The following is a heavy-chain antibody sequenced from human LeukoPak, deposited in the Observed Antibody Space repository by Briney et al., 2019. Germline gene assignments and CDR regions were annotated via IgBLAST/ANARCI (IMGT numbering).Heavy chain of an antibody. CDR2: VYYTGAI. D-gene: IGHD6-6*01. Sequence: PSETLSLTCSFSGASISTAGYYWTWIRQSPGEGLEWLGYVYYTGAIDYNASLKSRLTISLDTSKNKFSLKLSSVTAADTAVYYCARGGAAPRLGVAFDPWGQGTLVTVSS. J-gene: IGHJ5*02. CDR3: ARGGAAPRLGVAFDP. V-gene: IGHV4-31*03. CDR1: GASISTAGYY.